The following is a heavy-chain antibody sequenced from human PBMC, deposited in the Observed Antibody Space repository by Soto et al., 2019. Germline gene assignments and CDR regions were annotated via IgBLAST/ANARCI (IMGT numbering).Heavy chain of an antibody. CDR3: ARVVKAGDYGDYGRYYFDY. CDR1: GYTFTTYG. D-gene: IGHD4-17*01. J-gene: IGHJ4*01. Sequence: QVQLVQSGAEVKNPGASVKVSCKASGYTFTTYGITWVRQAPGQGLEWMGWISAYSGNTNYAQKLQGRLTVNTATSTNTSYMDLRSLRSADTAVYYCARVVKAGDYGDYGRYYFDYWGHGTLVTVSS. CDR2: ISAYSGNT. V-gene: IGHV1-18*04.